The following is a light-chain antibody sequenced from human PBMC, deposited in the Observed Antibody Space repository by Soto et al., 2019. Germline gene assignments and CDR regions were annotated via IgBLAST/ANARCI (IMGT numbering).Light chain of an antibody. V-gene: IGKV1-9*01. CDR3: QQLYSYPLT. Sequence: DIHLTQSPSFLSASVGDRVTVTCRASQGTGSSLAWYQQKPGKVPTLLIYAASRLQSGVPSRFGGSGSRTEFTLTISSLQPEDFATYFCQQLYSYPLTFGGGTQVEIK. CDR2: AAS. J-gene: IGKJ4*01. CDR1: QGTGSS.